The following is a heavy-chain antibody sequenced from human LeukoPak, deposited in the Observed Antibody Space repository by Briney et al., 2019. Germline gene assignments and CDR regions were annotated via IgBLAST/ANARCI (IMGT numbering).Heavy chain of an antibody. CDR2: ISYDKSNK. V-gene: IGHV3-30*03. D-gene: IGHD3-10*01. CDR3: ARDPQLLWFGEYFGHFDY. J-gene: IGHJ4*02. CDR1: GFTFSSYG. Sequence: PGRSLRLSCAASGFTFSSYGMHWVRQAPGKGLEWVAVISYDKSNKYYADSVQGRFTISRDNSKNTLYLQMNSLRAEDTAVYYCARDPQLLWFGEYFGHFDYWGQGTLVTVSS.